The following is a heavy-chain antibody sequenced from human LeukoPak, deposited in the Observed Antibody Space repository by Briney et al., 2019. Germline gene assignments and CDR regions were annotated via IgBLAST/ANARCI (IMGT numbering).Heavy chain of an antibody. CDR2: IWYDGSNK. CDR1: GFTFSSYG. CDR3: ARGQLEWENYYYGMDV. V-gene: IGHV3-33*01. D-gene: IGHD1-1*01. J-gene: IGHJ6*02. Sequence: GGSLRLSCAASGFTFSSYGMHWVRQAPGKGLEWVAVIWYDGSNKYYADSVKGRFTISRDNSKNTLYLQMNSLRAEDTAVYYCARGQLEWENYYYGMDVWAKRPRSPSP.